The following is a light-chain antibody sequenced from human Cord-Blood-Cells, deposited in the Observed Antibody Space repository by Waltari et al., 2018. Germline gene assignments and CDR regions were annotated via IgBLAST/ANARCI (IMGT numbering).Light chain of an antibody. CDR3: QQSYSTPYT. V-gene: IGKV1-39*01. J-gene: IGKJ2*01. CDR2: AAS. CDR1: QSINSN. Sequence: DIQMTQSPSSLSASVGDRVTITCRASQSINSNLNWYQQKPGKAPKLLIYAASRLQSGVPSRFSGSGSGTDFTLTISSLQPEDFATYYCQQSYSTPYTFGQGTKLEIK.